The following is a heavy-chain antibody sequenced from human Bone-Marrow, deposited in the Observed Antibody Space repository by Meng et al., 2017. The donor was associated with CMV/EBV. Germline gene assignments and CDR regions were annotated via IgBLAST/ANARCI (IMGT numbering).Heavy chain of an antibody. CDR1: GFTFSSYG. Sequence: GGSLRLSCAASGFTFSSYGMHWVRQAPGKGLEWVAFIRHDASTDSVKGRFTISRDNSKNTLYLQKNSLRVEDTAVYYCARGLEDAGYYIPYWGQGTLVTVSS. J-gene: IGHJ4*02. CDR3: ARGLEDAGYYIPY. D-gene: IGHD1-1*01. V-gene: IGHV3-30*02. CDR2: IRHDAST.